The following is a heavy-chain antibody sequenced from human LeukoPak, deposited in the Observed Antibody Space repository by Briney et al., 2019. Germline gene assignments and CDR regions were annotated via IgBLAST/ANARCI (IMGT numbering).Heavy chain of an antibody. D-gene: IGHD6-19*01. Sequence: SGKVSCKASGGTFSSYAISWVRQAPGQGLEWMGGIIPIFGTANYAQKFQGRVTITTDESTSTAYMELSSLRSEDTAVYYCARVRHQYSSGWYQSYYYYMDVWGKGTTVTVSS. CDR1: GGTFSSYA. J-gene: IGHJ6*03. V-gene: IGHV1-69*05. CDR3: ARVRHQYSSGWYQSYYYYMDV. CDR2: IIPIFGTA.